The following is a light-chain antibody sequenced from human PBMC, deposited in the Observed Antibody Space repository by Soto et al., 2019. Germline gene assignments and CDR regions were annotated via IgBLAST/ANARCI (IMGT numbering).Light chain of an antibody. CDR2: NTN. Sequence: QTVVTQEPSLSVSPGGTVTLTCGLSAGSVSTSYYPSWYQQTPGQAPRTLIYNTNTRSSGVPDRFSGSILGNKAALTITGAKADDESAYYCALFMGSGISVFGGGTKLTVL. CDR1: AGSVSTSYY. J-gene: IGLJ3*02. CDR3: ALFMGSGISV. V-gene: IGLV8-61*01.